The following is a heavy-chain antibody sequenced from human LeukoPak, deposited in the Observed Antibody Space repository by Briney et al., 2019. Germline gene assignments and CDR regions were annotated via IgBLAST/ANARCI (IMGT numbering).Heavy chain of an antibody. J-gene: IGHJ4*02. CDR2: VYHSGST. V-gene: IGHV4-38-2*01. Sequence: SETLSLTCAVSDYSISSGNYWSWIRQPPGKGLEWIGSVYHSGSTHYRPSLKSRVTISVDTSKNQFSLKLSSVTAADTAVYYCARNDSSGYFDYWGQGTLVTVSS. CDR1: DYSISSGNY. D-gene: IGHD3-22*01. CDR3: ARNDSSGYFDY.